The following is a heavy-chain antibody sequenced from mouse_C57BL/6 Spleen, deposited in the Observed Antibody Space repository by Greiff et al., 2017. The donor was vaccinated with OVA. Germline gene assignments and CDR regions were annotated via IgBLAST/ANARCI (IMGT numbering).Heavy chain of an antibody. V-gene: IGHV5-9-1*02. J-gene: IGHJ2*01. CDR1: GFTFSSYA. CDR3: TREMYYFDY. CDR2: ISSGGDYI. Sequence: EVKLMESGAGLVKPGGSLKLSCAASGFTFSSYAMSWVRQTPEKRLEWVAYISSGGDYIYYADNVKGRFTISRDNARNTLYLQMSSLKSEDTAMYYCTREMYYFDYWGQGTTLTVSS.